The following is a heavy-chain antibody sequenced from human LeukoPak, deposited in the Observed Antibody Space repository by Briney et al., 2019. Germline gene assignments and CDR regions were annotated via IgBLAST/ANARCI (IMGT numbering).Heavy chain of an antibody. CDR3: AKDQGDSSSWYFGA. CDR1: GFTFSSYA. CDR2: ISGSGGST. D-gene: IGHD6-13*01. J-gene: IGHJ4*02. V-gene: IGHV3-23*01. Sequence: GGSLRLSCAASGFTFSSYAMSWVRQAPGKGLEWVSAISGSGGSTYYADSAKGRFTISRDNSKNTLYLQMNSLRAEDTAVYYCAKDQGDSSSWYFGAWGQGTLVTVSS.